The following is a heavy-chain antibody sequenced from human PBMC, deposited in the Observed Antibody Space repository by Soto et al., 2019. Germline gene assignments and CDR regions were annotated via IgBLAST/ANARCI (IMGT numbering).Heavy chain of an antibody. V-gene: IGHV4-59*01. J-gene: IGHJ5*02. D-gene: IGHD2-15*01. Sequence: QVQLQESGSGLVKPSETLSLTCTVSGGSIRSYYWSWIRQPPGKGLEWIGYIYYSGSTNYNPSLKSRVTISLDTSKNQLSLKRSSVTAADTAVYYCARVRDCSGGTCYSWWFDPWGQGTLVTVSS. CDR3: ARVRDCSGGTCYSWWFDP. CDR2: IYYSGST. CDR1: GGSIRSYY.